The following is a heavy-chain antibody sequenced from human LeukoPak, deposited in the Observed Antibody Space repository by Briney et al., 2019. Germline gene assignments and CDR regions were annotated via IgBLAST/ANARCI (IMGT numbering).Heavy chain of an antibody. CDR3: ARRAVTTSLYYYGMDV. J-gene: IGHJ6*02. CDR1: GGSISSSSYY. V-gene: IGHV4-39*01. D-gene: IGHD4-17*01. Sequence: KTSGTLSLTCTVSGGSISSSSYYWGWIRQPPGKGLEWIGSIYYSGSTYYNPSLKSRVTISVDTSKNQFSLKLSSVTAADTAVYYCARRAVTTSLYYYGMDVWGQGTTVTVSS. CDR2: IYYSGST.